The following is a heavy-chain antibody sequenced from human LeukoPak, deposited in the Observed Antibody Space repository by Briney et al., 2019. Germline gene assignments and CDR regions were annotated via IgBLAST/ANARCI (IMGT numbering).Heavy chain of an antibody. Sequence: GGSLRLSCAASGFTFSSYGMSWVRQAPGKGLDWVSAISGSGGSTYYADSVKGRFTISRDNSKNTLYLQMNSLRAEDTAVYYCARDGSVLLWFGESDAFDIWGQGTMVTVSS. CDR1: GFTFSSYG. V-gene: IGHV3-23*01. J-gene: IGHJ3*02. D-gene: IGHD3-10*01. CDR3: ARDGSVLLWFGESDAFDI. CDR2: ISGSGGST.